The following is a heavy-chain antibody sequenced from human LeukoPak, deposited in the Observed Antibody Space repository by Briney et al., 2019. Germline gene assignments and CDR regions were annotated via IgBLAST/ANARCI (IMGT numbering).Heavy chain of an antibody. V-gene: IGHV3-23*01. CDR3: ASHYSSSLPYFDY. D-gene: IGHD6-13*01. J-gene: IGHJ4*02. Sequence: PGGSLRLSCAASGFTFSSYAMSWVRQAPGKGLEWVSAISVSGGSTYYADSVKGRFTISRDNSKNTLYLQMNSLRAEDTAVYYCASHYSSSLPYFDYWGQGTLVTVSS. CDR1: GFTFSSYA. CDR2: ISVSGGST.